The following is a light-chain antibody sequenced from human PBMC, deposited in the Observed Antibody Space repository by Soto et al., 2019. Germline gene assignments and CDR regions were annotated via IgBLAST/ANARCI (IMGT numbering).Light chain of an antibody. J-gene: IGLJ2*01. CDR2: EVS. V-gene: IGLV2-8*01. CDR3: SSYAGSKFVV. CDR1: SSDVGGYNY. Sequence: QSALTQPPSASGSPGQSVTISCTGTSSDVGGYNYVSWYQQHPGKAPKLMIYEVSKRPSGVPDRFSGSKSGNTASLTVSGLQADDESDYYCSSYAGSKFVVFGGGTKLTVL.